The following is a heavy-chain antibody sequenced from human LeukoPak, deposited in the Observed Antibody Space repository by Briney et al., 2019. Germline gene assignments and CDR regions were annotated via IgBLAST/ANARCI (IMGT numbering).Heavy chain of an antibody. D-gene: IGHD6-19*01. CDR2: IIPILGIA. V-gene: IGHV1-69*04. CDR1: GGTSSSYA. J-gene: IGHJ4*02. Sequence: ASVKVSCKASGGTSSSYAISWVRQAPGQGLEWMGRIIPILGIANYAQKFQGRVTITADKSTSTAYMELSSLRSEDTAVYYCARDDKKYSSGWWGQGTLVTVSS. CDR3: ARDDKKYSSGW.